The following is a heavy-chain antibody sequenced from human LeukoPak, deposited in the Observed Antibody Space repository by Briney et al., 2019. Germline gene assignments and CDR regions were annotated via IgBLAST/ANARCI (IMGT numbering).Heavy chain of an antibody. V-gene: IGHV3-23*01. CDR2: ISGSGGST. J-gene: IGHJ5*02. CDR3: AKDSGQYTAMAFA. D-gene: IGHD5-18*01. Sequence: GASLRLSCAASGFTFSSYAMSWVRQAPGKGLEGVSAISGSGGSTYYADSVKGRFTISRDNSKNTLYMQMNSLRAEDTAVYYCAKDSGQYTAMAFAWGQGTLVTVSS. CDR1: GFTFSSYA.